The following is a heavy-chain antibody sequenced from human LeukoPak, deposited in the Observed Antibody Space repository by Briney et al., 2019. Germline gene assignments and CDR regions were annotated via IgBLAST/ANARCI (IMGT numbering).Heavy chain of an antibody. V-gene: IGHV1-69*04. CDR2: IIPILGIV. Sequence: SVKVSCKASGGTFSSYAISWVRQAPGQGLKCMLSIIPILGIVNYAQKFQGRVTITADKSTSAAYMELSSLRSEDTAVYYCARAFGYCSGGSCYTPPYYFDYWGQGTLVTVSS. CDR3: ARAFGYCSGGSCYTPPYYFDY. J-gene: IGHJ4*02. CDR1: GGTFSSYA. D-gene: IGHD2-15*01.